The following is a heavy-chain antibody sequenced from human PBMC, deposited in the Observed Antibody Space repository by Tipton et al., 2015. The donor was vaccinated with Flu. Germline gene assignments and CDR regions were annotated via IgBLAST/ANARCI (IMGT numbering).Heavy chain of an antibody. CDR3: ARDPSLGMPDYFDH. CDR1: GGSIGSYY. CDR2: IYNSEYT. D-gene: IGHD2-2*01. V-gene: IGHV4-59*12. J-gene: IGHJ4*02. Sequence: GLVKPSETLSLTCGVSGGSIGSYYWNWVRQPPGKGLEWIGYIYNSEYTKYNPSLKSRVTISVDTSKKQFSLQLRSVTAADTAVYYCARDPSLGMPDYFDHWGQGTLVTASS.